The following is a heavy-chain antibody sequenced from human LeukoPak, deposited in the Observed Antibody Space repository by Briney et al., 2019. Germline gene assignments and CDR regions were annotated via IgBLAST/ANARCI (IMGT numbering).Heavy chain of an antibody. CDR3: ARGRSGGSGSYYLY. Sequence: GGSLRLSCAASGFTVSSNYMSWVRQAPGKGLEWVSVIYSGGSTYYADSVKGRFTISRDNSKNTLYLQMNSLRAEDTAVYYCARGRSGGSGSYYLYWGQGTLVTVSS. CDR2: IYSGGST. J-gene: IGHJ4*02. D-gene: IGHD3-10*01. V-gene: IGHV3-66*01. CDR1: GFTVSSNY.